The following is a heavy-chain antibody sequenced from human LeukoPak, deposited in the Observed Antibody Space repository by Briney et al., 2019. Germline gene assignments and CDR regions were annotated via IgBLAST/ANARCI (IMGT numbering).Heavy chain of an antibody. J-gene: IGHJ6*03. CDR1: GFTFSSYA. CDR3: AKDGVVGARRNYMDV. V-gene: IGHV3-23*01. Sequence: GGSLRLSCEASGFTFSSYAMNWVRQAPGKGLEWVSYITGSGGRTNCADSVKGRFTISRDNSKNTLYLQINSLRAEDTAEYYCAKDGVVGARRNYMDVWGKGTTVTVSS. CDR2: ITGSGGRT. D-gene: IGHD1-26*01.